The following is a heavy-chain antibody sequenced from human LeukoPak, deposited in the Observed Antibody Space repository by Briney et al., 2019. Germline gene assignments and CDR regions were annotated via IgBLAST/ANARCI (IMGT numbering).Heavy chain of an antibody. J-gene: IGHJ4*02. D-gene: IGHD6-13*01. CDR2: ISPGGGTT. Sequence: GGSLRLSCAVSGFAFGSEAMSWVRQSPARGLEWVASISPGGGTTYYADYVKGRFTISRDNSKNSLFVQMNSLRAEDTAVYFCAKGVHSSSSWVDYWGQGTLVTVSS. CDR3: AKGVHSSSSWVDY. CDR1: GFAFGSEA. V-gene: IGHV3-23*01.